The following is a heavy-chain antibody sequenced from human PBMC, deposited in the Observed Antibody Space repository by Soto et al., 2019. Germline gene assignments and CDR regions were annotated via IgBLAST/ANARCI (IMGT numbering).Heavy chain of an antibody. CDR3: ARAVLRFLEWLPESGMDV. Sequence: ASVKVSCKASGYTFTSYYMHWVRQAPGQGLEWMGIINPSGGSTSYAQKFQGRVTMTRDTSTSTVYMELSSVTAADTAVYYCARAVLRFLEWLPESGMDVWGQGTTVTVSS. J-gene: IGHJ6*02. V-gene: IGHV1-46*01. CDR1: GYTFTSYY. CDR2: INPSGGST. D-gene: IGHD3-3*01.